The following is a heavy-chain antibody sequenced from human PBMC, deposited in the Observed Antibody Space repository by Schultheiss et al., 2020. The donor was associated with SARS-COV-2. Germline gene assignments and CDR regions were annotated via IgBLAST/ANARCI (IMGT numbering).Heavy chain of an antibody. CDR3: ARVMITFGGVTNWFDP. Sequence: SETLSLTCAVSGGSISSSNWWSWVRQPPGKGLEWIGEIYHSGSTNYNPSLKSRVTISVDTSKNQFSLKLSSVTAADTAVYYCARVMITFGGVTNWFDPWGQGTLVTVSS. V-gene: IGHV4-4*02. CDR2: IYHSGST. D-gene: IGHD3-16*01. CDR1: GGSISSSNW. J-gene: IGHJ5*02.